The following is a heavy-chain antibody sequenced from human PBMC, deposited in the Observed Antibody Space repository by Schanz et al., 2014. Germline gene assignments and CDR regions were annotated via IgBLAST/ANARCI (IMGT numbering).Heavy chain of an antibody. Sequence: VQLLESGGGVVQPGRSLRLSCAVSGFTFGGYALHWVRQAPGKGLEWVSSINSRSNFIYYADSVKGRFTISRDNSKNTLYLQVNSLRAEDTAVYYCAREDCSATSCYFRYWGQGTLVTVSS. V-gene: IGHV3-21*02. CDR1: GFTFGGYA. CDR2: INSRSNFI. CDR3: AREDCSATSCYFRY. D-gene: IGHD2-21*01. J-gene: IGHJ4*02.